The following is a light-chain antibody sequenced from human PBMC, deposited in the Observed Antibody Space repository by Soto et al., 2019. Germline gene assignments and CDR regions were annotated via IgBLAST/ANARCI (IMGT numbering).Light chain of an antibody. CDR1: QSVNRN. J-gene: IGKJ2*03. Sequence: DIQMTQSPSSLSASVGDRVTITCRASQSVNRNLHWYQQRPGKAPKLLISGASSLQSGVPSRFSGSGSGTDFTLTISSLPPEDFATYYCQQSLITQYSFGQGTKLEIK. CDR3: QQSLITQYS. CDR2: GAS. V-gene: IGKV1-39*01.